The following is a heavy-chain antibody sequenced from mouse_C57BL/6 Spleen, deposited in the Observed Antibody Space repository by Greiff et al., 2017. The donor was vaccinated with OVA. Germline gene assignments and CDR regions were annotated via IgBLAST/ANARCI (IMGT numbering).Heavy chain of an antibody. J-gene: IGHJ4*01. V-gene: IGHV10-1*01. Sequence: EVKVVESGGGLVQPKGSLKLSCAASGFSFNTYVMNWVRQAPGKGLEWVARIRSKSNNYATYYADSVKDRFTISRDDSESMLYLQMNNLKTEDTAMYYCVRQKAYYAMDYWGQGTSVTVSS. CDR1: GFSFNTYV. CDR3: VRQKAYYAMDY. CDR2: IRSKSNNYAT.